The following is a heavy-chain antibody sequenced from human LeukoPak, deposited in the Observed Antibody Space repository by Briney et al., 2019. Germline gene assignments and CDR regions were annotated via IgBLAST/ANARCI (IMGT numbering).Heavy chain of an antibody. J-gene: IGHJ5*02. V-gene: IGHV4-59*01. D-gene: IGHD3-10*01. CDR2: IYYSGST. CDR1: GGSISSYY. Sequence: SETLSLTCTVSGGSISSYYWSWIRQPPGKGLEWIGYIYYSGSTNYNPSLKSRVTISVDTSKNQFSLKLSSVTAADTGVYYCASGSYYDDRFDPWGQGTLVTVSS. CDR3: ASGSYYDDRFDP.